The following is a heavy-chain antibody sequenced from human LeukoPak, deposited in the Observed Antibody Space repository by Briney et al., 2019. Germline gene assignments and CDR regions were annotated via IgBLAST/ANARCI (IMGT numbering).Heavy chain of an antibody. CDR3: ARVFNRPRGYFQH. V-gene: IGHV4-34*01. J-gene: IGHJ1*01. Sequence: SETLSLTCAVYGGSFSGYYWSWIRQPPGKGLEWIGEINHSGSTNYNPSLKSRVTISVDTSKNQFSLKLSSVTAADTAVYYCARVFNRPRGYFQHWGQGTLVTVSS. CDR2: INHSGST. CDR1: GGSFSGYY. D-gene: IGHD1-14*01.